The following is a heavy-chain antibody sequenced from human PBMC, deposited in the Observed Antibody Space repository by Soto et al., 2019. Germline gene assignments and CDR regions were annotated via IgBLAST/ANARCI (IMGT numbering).Heavy chain of an antibody. J-gene: IGHJ4*02. CDR2: INRDGGGT. Sequence: PGGYLSLSCVASRFTFVIIFMGGVSQVAGKGLGWVANINRDGGGTYYVDSVEGRFTISRDNAKYSVYLQMNSLRGDDTAVYYCARYCRGSGRYVFDYWGQGTLVTVSS. V-gene: IGHV3-7*03. CDR3: ARYCRGSGRYVFDY. CDR1: RFTFVIIF. D-gene: IGHD6-19*01.